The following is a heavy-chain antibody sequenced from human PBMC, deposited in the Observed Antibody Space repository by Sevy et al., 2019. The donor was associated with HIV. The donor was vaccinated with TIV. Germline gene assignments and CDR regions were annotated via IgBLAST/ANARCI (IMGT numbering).Heavy chain of an antibody. CDR2: IYYSGST. CDR1: GGSISSYY. D-gene: IGHD3-10*01. Sequence: LSLTCTVSGGSISSYYWSWVRQPPGKGLEWIGYIYYSGSTNYNPSLKSRVTISVDTSKNQFSLKLSSVTAADTAVYYCARRFMVRGVSGYYYYGMDVWGQGTTVTVSS. J-gene: IGHJ6*02. CDR3: ARRFMVRGVSGYYYYGMDV. V-gene: IGHV4-59*12.